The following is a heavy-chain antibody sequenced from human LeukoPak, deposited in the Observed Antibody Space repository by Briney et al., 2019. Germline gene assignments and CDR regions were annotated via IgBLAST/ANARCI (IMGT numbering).Heavy chain of an antibody. CDR1: GFTFSGYT. Sequence: GGSLRLSCAASGFTFSGYTMHWVRQAPGKGLEWVAVISYDENNEFYADSVKGRFTMSRDNSKSTVYLQMNSLRVDDTAVYYCTRTGVLRWFGDHTLDFWGQGTLVTVSS. V-gene: IGHV3-30*04. CDR2: ISYDENNE. CDR3: TRTGVLRWFGDHTLDF. D-gene: IGHD3-10*01. J-gene: IGHJ4*02.